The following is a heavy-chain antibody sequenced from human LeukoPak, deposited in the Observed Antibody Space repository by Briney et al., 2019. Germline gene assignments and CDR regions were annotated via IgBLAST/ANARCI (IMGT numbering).Heavy chain of an antibody. V-gene: IGHV1-18*01. Sequence: GASVKVSCKASGYTFTSYGISWVRQAPGQGLEWMGWISAYNGNTNYAQKLQGRVTMTTDTSTSTAYMELRSLRSDDTAVYYCARGWVRSSSWLSPLDYWGQETLVTFSS. J-gene: IGHJ4*02. CDR1: GYTFTSYG. D-gene: IGHD6-13*01. CDR2: ISAYNGNT. CDR3: ARGWVRSSSWLSPLDY.